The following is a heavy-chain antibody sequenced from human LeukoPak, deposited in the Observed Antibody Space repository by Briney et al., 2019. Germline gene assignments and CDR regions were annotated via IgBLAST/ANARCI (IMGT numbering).Heavy chain of an antibody. CDR2: IYHSGST. V-gene: IGHV4-38-2*02. D-gene: IGHD3-22*01. CDR3: AREYYYDSSGYYRFDY. CDR1: GYSISSGYY. Sequence: PSETLSLTCTVSGYSISSGYYWGWIRQPPGKGLEWIGSIYHSGSTYYNPSLKSRVTISVDTSKNQFSLKLSSVTAADTAVYYCAREYYYDSSGYYRFDYWGQGTLVTVSS. J-gene: IGHJ4*02.